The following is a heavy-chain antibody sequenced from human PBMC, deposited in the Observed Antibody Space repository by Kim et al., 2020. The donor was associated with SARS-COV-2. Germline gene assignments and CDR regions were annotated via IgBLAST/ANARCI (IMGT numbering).Heavy chain of an antibody. J-gene: IGHJ4*02. Sequence: SETLSLTCNVSGDSISSGGHYWSWIRQHPGKGLEWIGYIYHSGTTYYNPSLMSRVTISVDTSKNQFSLNLNSVTAADTAVYYCARVGYYYDTSGFPSAGNYYFDYWGQGALVTVSS. D-gene: IGHD3-22*01. CDR1: GDSISSGGHY. CDR2: IYHSGTT. V-gene: IGHV4-31*03. CDR3: ARVGYYYDTSGFPSAGNYYFDY.